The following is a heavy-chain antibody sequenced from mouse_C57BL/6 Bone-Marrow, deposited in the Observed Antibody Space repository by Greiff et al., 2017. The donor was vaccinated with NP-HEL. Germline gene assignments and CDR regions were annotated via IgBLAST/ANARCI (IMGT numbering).Heavy chain of an antibody. D-gene: IGHD2-2*01. CDR3: ARWLPYFDY. Sequence: VQLQQPGAELVKPGASVKLSCKASGYTFTSYWMPWVKQRPGQGLEWIGMIHPNSGSTNYNEKFKGKATLTVDNSSSTAYLQLSRLTSEDSAVYYGARWLPYFDYWGQGTTLTVAS. CDR1: GYTFTSYW. CDR2: IHPNSGST. J-gene: IGHJ2*01. V-gene: IGHV1-64*01.